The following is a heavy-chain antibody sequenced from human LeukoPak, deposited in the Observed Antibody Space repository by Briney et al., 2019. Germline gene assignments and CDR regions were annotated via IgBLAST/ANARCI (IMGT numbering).Heavy chain of an antibody. D-gene: IGHD3-22*01. CDR3: ATETTYYYDSSGPTHWFDP. V-gene: IGHV4-34*01. Sequence: PSETLSLTCAVCGGSFSGYYWSWFLQPPGKGLEWIGEINHSGSTNYNPSLKSRVTIPVDTSKNQFSLMLRSVTAADTAVYYCATETTYYYDSSGPTHWFDPWRQGTLVTVSS. CDR1: GGSFSGYY. CDR2: INHSGST. J-gene: IGHJ5*02.